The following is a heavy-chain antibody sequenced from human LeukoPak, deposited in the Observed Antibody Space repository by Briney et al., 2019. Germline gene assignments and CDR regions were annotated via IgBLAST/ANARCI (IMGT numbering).Heavy chain of an antibody. V-gene: IGHV1-69*13. D-gene: IGHD6-6*01. Sequence: GASVKVSCKASGGTFSSYAISWVRQAPGQGLEWMGGIIPIFGTANYAQKFQGRVTITADESTSTAYMELSSLRSEDTAVYYCARDRVGQLVINWFDPWGQGTLVTVSS. CDR1: GGTFSSYA. CDR3: ARDRVGQLVINWFDP. CDR2: IIPIFGTA. J-gene: IGHJ5*02.